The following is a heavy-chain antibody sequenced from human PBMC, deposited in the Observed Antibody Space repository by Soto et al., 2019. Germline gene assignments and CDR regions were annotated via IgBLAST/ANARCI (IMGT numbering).Heavy chain of an antibody. CDR3: ARVVVPADDYYYYGMDV. V-gene: IGHV1-18*04. Sequence: ASVKVSCKASGYTFTSYGISWVRQAPGQGLEWMGWISAYNGNTNYAQKLQGRVTMTTDTSTSTAYMELRSLRSDDTAVYYCARVVVPADDYYYYGMDVWGQGTTVTVSS. J-gene: IGHJ6*02. D-gene: IGHD2-2*01. CDR2: ISAYNGNT. CDR1: GYTFTSYG.